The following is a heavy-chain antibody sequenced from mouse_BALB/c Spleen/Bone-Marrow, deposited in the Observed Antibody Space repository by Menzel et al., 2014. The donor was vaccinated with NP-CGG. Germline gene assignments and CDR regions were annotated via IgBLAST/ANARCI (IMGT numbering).Heavy chain of an antibody. CDR3: ARGGMTPFDF. CDR2: IGSGGRK. D-gene: IGHD2-13*01. Sequence: DVKLVESGGGLVKPGGSLKLSCEAPGITVSSYAMSWVRQTPEKRLEWVASIGSGGRKHYPDSVEGRLTISRDNARNILYLQVSSLRSEDTAMYYCARGGMTPFDFWGQGITLTVSS. J-gene: IGHJ2*01. V-gene: IGHV5-6-5*01. CDR1: GITVSSYA.